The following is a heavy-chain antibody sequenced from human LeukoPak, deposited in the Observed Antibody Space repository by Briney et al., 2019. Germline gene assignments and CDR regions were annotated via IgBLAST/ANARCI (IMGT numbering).Heavy chain of an antibody. CDR3: ASSIAVADSYYYYGMDV. CDR1: RYTFTGYY. J-gene: IGHJ6*02. D-gene: IGHD6-19*01. Sequence: GASVKVSCKASRYTFTGYYMHWVRQAPGQGLEWMGWINPNSGGTNYAQKFQGWVTMTRDTSISTAYMELSRLRSDDTAVYYCASSIAVADSYYYYGMDVWGQGTTVTVSS. CDR2: INPNSGGT. V-gene: IGHV1-2*04.